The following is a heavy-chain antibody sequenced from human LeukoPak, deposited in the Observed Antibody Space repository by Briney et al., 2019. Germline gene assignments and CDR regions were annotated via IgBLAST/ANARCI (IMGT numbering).Heavy chain of an antibody. J-gene: IGHJ4*02. D-gene: IGHD2-15*01. CDR2: VYPDDSDP. CDR1: GYSFASYW. V-gene: IGHV5-51*01. CDR3: ARHSNGWSIDF. Sequence: GESLKISCKASGYSFASYWIAWVGQLPGKGLEWMGIVYPDDSDPKYSPSFQGQITVSVDTSINTAYVQWSSLKASDTAVYYCARHSNGWSIDFWGQGTLVTVSS.